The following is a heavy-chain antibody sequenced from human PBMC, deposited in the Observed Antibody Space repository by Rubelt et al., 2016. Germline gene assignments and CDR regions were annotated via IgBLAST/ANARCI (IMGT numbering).Heavy chain of an antibody. J-gene: IGHJ4*02. V-gene: IGHV4-38-2*02. CDR3: ARGGKYSYDSWFDY. CDR1: GYSISSGYY. CDR2: IYHSGSP. D-gene: IGHD5-18*01. Sequence: QVHLQESGPGLVKASETLSLTCTVSGYSISSGYYWGWIRQPPGKGLEWIGSIYHSGSPYYNPSLKRRVTISVDTSKNQFSLTLTSVTAADTAVYFCARGGKYSYDSWFDYWGQGTLVTVSS.